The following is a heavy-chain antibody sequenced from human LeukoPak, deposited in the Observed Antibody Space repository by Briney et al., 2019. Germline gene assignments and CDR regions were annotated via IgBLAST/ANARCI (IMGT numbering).Heavy chain of an antibody. CDR1: GFTFSSFD. J-gene: IGHJ2*01. D-gene: IGHD2-15*01. CDR3: ARSGGTWYFDL. V-gene: IGHV3-13*01. CDR2: IGTFDDS. Sequence: GGSLRLSCSASGFTFSSFDMHWVRQTTGKRLEWVSSIGTFDDSYYPGPVKGRFTISRENAKNSLYLQMNSLRAGDTAVYYCARSGGTWYFDLWGRGTLVTVSS.